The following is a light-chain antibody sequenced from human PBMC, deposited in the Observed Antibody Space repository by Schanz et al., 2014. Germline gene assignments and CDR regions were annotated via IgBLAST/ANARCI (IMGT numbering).Light chain of an antibody. CDR1: SSDVGGYNY. J-gene: IGLJ3*02. CDR3: TSYTGSGTLWV. V-gene: IGLV2-14*01. CDR2: DVN. Sequence: QSALTQPASVSGSPGQSITISCTGTSSDVGGYNYVSWYQQHPGKAPKLMIYDVNNRPSGVSNRFSGSKSVNTASLTISGLQAEDEADYYCTSYTGSGTLWVFGGGTKLTVL.